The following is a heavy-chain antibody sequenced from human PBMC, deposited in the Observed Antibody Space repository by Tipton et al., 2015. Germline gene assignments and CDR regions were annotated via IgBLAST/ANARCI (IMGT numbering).Heavy chain of an antibody. J-gene: IGHJ4*02. V-gene: IGHV1-18*04. CDR2: ISGYNGHT. Sequence: QSGPEVKKPGASVKVSCKASGYTFTTYYMHWVRQAPGQGLEWMGWISGYNGHTIYAQKLHGRVTMTTDTSTSTAYMELRNLRSDDTAVYFCARNTYNRSPFYFDYWGQGTLVTVSS. D-gene: IGHD5-24*01. CDR3: ARNTYNRSPFYFDY. CDR1: GYTFTTYY.